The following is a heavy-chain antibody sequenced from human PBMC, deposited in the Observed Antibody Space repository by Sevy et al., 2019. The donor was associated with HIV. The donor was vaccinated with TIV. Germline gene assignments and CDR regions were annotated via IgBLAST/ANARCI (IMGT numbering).Heavy chain of an antibody. J-gene: IGHJ4*02. CDR3: TRWKAAQSIFDY. D-gene: IGHD6-13*01. Sequence: QSLRLSCTASGFTFGDYCMSWVRQAPGKGLEWVAFLKSDVYGGTVDHAASVRGRFVISRDDSKTIAYLQMNDLKTEDTGVYYCTRWKAAQSIFDYWGQGALVTVSS. CDR2: LKSDVYGGTV. CDR1: GFTFGDYC. V-gene: IGHV3-49*04.